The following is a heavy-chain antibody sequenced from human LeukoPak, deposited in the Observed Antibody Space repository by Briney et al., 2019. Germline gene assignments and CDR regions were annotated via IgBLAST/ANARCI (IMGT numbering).Heavy chain of an antibody. J-gene: IGHJ4*02. CDR1: GFTFSTYG. CDR3: VRDSITVTGTLDY. D-gene: IGHD6-19*01. Sequence: GGSLRLSCAASGFTFSTYGMHWVRQAPGKGLEWVAVIWYDGSDKYYADSVKDRFTISRDNSKSTLYLQMNSLRAEDTAVYYCVRDSITVTGTLDYWGQGTLVIVSA. V-gene: IGHV3-33*01. CDR2: IWYDGSDK.